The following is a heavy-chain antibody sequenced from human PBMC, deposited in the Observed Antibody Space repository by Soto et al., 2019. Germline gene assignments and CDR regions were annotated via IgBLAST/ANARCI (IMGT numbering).Heavy chain of an antibody. V-gene: IGHV1-2*02. J-gene: IGHJ3*02. Sequence: GASVKVSCKASGYTFTGYYMYWVRQAPGQGLEWVGWINPNTSATNYAQKFQGRVTMTRDTSISTAYMELSRLRSDDTAVYYCCRDSSCYYYPRAFDIWGQGTMVTVSS. CDR1: GYTFTGYY. D-gene: IGHD3-22*01. CDR3: CRDSSCYYYPRAFDI. CDR2: INPNTSAT.